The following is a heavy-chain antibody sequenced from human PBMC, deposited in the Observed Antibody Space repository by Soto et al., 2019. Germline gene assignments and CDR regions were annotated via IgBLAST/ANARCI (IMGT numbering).Heavy chain of an antibody. D-gene: IGHD2-2*01. V-gene: IGHV1-2*04. CDR3: ARDFGYCSSTSCHNRAPNWFDP. CDR2: INANSGGT. J-gene: IGHJ5*02. Sequence: ASVKVSCKASGYTFTSYGISWVRQAPGQGLEWMGWINANSGGTNYAQKFQGWVTMTRDTSISTAYMELSRLRSDDTAVYYCARDFGYCSSTSCHNRAPNWFDPWGQGTLVTVSS. CDR1: GYTFTSYG.